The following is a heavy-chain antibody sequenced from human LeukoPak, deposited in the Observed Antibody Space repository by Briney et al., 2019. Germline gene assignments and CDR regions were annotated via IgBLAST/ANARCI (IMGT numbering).Heavy chain of an antibody. D-gene: IGHD1-26*01. Sequence: PGGSLRLSCAASGFTFSDYYMTWIRQAPGQGLEWVSYISSSGSTVYYADSVKGRFTISRDNVKKSLYLQMNSLRAEDTAVYYCARESSYSGSYGADWFDPWGQGTLVTVSS. CDR2: ISSSGSTV. CDR1: GFTFSDYY. CDR3: ARESSYSGSYGADWFDP. J-gene: IGHJ5*02. V-gene: IGHV3-11*04.